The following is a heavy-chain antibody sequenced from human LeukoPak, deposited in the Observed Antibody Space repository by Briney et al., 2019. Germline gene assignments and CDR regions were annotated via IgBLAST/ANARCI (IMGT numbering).Heavy chain of an antibody. J-gene: IGHJ4*02. CDR1: GGSISSYY. CDR3: ARARYSSSWSRSPFDY. D-gene: IGHD6-13*01. V-gene: IGHV4-4*07. Sequence: KPSETLSLTCTVSGGSISSYYWSWIRQPAGKGLEWIGRIYTSGSTNYNPSLKSRVTMSVDTSKNQFSLKLSSVTAADTAVYYCARARYSSSWSRSPFDYWGQGTLVTVSS. CDR2: IYTSGST.